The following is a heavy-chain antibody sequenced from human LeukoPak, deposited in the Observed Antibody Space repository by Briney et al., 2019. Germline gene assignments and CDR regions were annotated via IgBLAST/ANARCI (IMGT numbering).Heavy chain of an antibody. V-gene: IGHV3-21*04. CDR3: AKGAVAAADHEAFDI. CDR1: GFTFSSYS. CDR2: ISSSSSYI. J-gene: IGHJ3*02. Sequence: GGSLRLSCAASGFTFSSYSMNWVRQAPGRGLEWVSSISSSSSYIYYADSVKGRFTISRDNAKNSLYLQMNSLRAEDTALYYCAKGAVAAADHEAFDIWGQGTMVTVSS. D-gene: IGHD6-13*01.